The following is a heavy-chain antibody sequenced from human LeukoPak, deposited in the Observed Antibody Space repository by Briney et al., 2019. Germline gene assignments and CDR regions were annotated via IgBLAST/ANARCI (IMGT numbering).Heavy chain of an antibody. V-gene: IGHV3-48*03. Sequence: GGSLRLSCAASGFTFSSYEMNWVRQAPGKGLEWVSYISSSGSTIYYADSVKGRFTISRDNAKNSLYLQMNSLRAEDTAVYHCARLGQWLVDWYFDLWGRGTLVTVSP. CDR1: GFTFSSYE. J-gene: IGHJ2*01. CDR3: ARLGQWLVDWYFDL. CDR2: ISSSGSTI. D-gene: IGHD6-19*01.